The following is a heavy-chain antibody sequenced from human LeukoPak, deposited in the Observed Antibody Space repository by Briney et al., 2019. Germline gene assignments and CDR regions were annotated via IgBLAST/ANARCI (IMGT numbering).Heavy chain of an antibody. Sequence: GGSLRLSCAASGFTFSSYAMSWVRQAPGKGLEWVSAISGSGGSTYYADSVKGRFTISRDNSKNTLYLQMNSLRAEDTAVYYCATTEYPNYYDSSGYYPNDYWGQGTLVTVSS. V-gene: IGHV3-23*01. CDR1: GFTFSSYA. J-gene: IGHJ4*02. CDR3: ATTEYPNYYDSSGYYPNDY. D-gene: IGHD3-22*01. CDR2: ISGSGGST.